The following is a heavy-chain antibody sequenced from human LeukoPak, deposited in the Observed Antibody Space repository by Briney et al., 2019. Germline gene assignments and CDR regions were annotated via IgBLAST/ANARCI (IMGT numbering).Heavy chain of an antibody. CDR3: ASSPVITRD. CDR1: GITFSNYW. V-gene: IGHV3-74*01. Sequence: GGSLRLSCAASGITFSNYWMHWVRQAPGKGLEGVSRINSDGSRITYADSVKGRFTISRDNAKNTLYLQMNSLRVEDTAVYYCASSPVITRDWGQGTLVTVSS. J-gene: IGHJ4*02. D-gene: IGHD3-22*01. CDR2: INSDGSRI.